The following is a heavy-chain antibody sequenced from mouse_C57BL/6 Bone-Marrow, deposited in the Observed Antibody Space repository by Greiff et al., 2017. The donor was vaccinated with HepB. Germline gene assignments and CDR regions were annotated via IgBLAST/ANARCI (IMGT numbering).Heavy chain of an antibody. CDR3: ARDPVVDWYFDV. V-gene: IGHV1-55*01. J-gene: IGHJ1*03. CDR2: IYPGSGST. Sequence: QVQLQQSGAELVKPGASVKMSCKASGYTFTSYWITWVKQRPGQGLEWIGDIYPGSGSTNYHEKFKSKATLTVDTSSSTAYLQLSSLTSEDTAVYDCARDPVVDWYFDVWGTGTTVTVSS. D-gene: IGHD1-1*01. CDR1: GYTFTSYW.